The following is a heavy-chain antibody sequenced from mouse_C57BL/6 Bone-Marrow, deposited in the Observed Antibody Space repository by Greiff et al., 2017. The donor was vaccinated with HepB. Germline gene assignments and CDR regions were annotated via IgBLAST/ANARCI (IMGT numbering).Heavy chain of an antibody. CDR2: IDPENGDT. J-gene: IGHJ2*01. V-gene: IGHV14-4*01. CDR1: GFNIKDDY. D-gene: IGHD1-1*01. Sequence: VQLQQSGAELVRPGASVKLSCTASGFNIKDDYMHWVKQRPEQGLEWIGWIDPENGDTAYASKFQGKATITADTSSNTAYLQLSSLTSEDTAVYYCTTTTVVATGNYWGQGTTLTVSS. CDR3: TTTTVVATGNY.